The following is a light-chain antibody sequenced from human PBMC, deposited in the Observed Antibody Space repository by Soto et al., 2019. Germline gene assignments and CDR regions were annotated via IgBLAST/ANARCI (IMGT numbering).Light chain of an antibody. Sequence: QSALTQPRSVSGSPGQSVTISCTGTSSDVGAYNFVSWYQHHPGKAPKLIIYDVTERPSGVPDRFSGSKSGNSASLPISGLHTADEADYYCCSYAGTYSWVFGGGTKLTVL. CDR3: CSYAGTYSWV. J-gene: IGLJ3*02. V-gene: IGLV2-11*01. CDR2: DVT. CDR1: SSDVGAYNF.